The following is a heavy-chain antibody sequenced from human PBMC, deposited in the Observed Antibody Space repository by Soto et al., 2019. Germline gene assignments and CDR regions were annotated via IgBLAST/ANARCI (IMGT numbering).Heavy chain of an antibody. CDR2: ISGSGGST. J-gene: IGHJ4*02. CDR3: AKLRNYIGYSGYDPNPGADY. V-gene: IGHV3-23*01. Sequence: GGSLRLSCAASGFTFSSYAMSWVRQAPGKGLEWVSAISGSGGSTYYADSGKGRFTISRDNSKNTLYLQMNSLRAEDTAGYYCAKLRNYIGYSGYDPNPGADYWGQGTLVTVSS. CDR1: GFTFSSYA. D-gene: IGHD5-12*01.